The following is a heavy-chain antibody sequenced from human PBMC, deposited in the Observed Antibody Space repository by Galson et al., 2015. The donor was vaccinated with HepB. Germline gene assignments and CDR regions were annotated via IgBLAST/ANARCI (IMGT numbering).Heavy chain of an antibody. J-gene: IGHJ6*02. D-gene: IGHD3-22*01. CDR3: ARGYYYDSSGYYYYYYGMDV. V-gene: IGHV1-24*01. CDR1: GSTLTELS. CDR2: LDPEDGET. Sequence: SVTVSCKVSGSTLTELSMHWVRQAPGKGLEWMGGLDPEDGETIYAQKFQGRVTMTEDTSTDTAYMELSSLRSEDTAVYYCARGYYYDSSGYYYYYYGMDVWGQGTTVTVSS.